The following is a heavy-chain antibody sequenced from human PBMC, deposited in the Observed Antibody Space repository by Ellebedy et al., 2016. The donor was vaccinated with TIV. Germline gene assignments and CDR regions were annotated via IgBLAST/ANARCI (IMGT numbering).Heavy chain of an antibody. Sequence: PGGSLRLSCAASGFIVSSNYMSWVRQAPGKGPEWVSVIYSVGSTYYADSVKGRFTISRDNSKNTLYLQMNSLRVEDTAVYYCAKDATSTVRGTNAFDIWGQGTTVTVSS. CDR3: AKDATSTVRGTNAFDI. V-gene: IGHV3-66*01. CDR1: GFIVSSNY. CDR2: IYSVGST. J-gene: IGHJ3*02. D-gene: IGHD3-10*01.